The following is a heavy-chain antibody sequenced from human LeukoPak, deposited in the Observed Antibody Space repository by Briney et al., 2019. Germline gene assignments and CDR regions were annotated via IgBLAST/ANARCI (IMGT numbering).Heavy chain of an antibody. J-gene: IGHJ3*02. V-gene: IGHV4-4*07. CDR1: GGSISSYY. CDR3: ARVTRYNWNYDAFDI. Sequence: SETLSLTCTVSGGSISSYYWSWIRQPAGKGLEWIGRIYTSGSTNYNPSLKSRVTMLVDTSKNQFSLKLSSVTAADTAVYYCARVTRYNWNYDAFDIWGQGTMVTVSS. D-gene: IGHD1-7*01. CDR2: IYTSGST.